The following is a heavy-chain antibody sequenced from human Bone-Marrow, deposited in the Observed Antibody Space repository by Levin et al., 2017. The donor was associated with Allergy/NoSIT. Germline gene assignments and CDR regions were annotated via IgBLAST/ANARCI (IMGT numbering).Heavy chain of an antibody. CDR2: IWYDGSNK. Sequence: LSLTCAASGFTFSSYGMHWVRQAPGKGLEWVAVIWYDGSNKYYADSVKGRFTISRDNSKNTLYLQMNSLRAEDTAVYYCARSRGYDSSGYSGAFDIWGQGTMVTVSS. CDR3: ARSRGYDSSGYSGAFDI. J-gene: IGHJ3*02. V-gene: IGHV3-33*01. CDR1: GFTFSSYG. D-gene: IGHD3-22*01.